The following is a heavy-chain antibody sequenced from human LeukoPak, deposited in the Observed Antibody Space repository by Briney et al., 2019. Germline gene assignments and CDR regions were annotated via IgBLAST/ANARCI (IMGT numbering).Heavy chain of an antibody. D-gene: IGHD5-12*01. CDR1: GFTFSDYY. V-gene: IGHV3-11*01. CDR3: AGISGYDLYYFDY. J-gene: IGHJ4*02. Sequence: GGSLRLSCAASGFTFSDYYMSWIRQAPGKGLEWVSYISSSGSTIYYADSVKGRFTISRDNAKNSLYLQMNSLRAEDTAVYYCAGISGYDLYYFDYWGQGTLVTVSS. CDR2: ISSSGSTI.